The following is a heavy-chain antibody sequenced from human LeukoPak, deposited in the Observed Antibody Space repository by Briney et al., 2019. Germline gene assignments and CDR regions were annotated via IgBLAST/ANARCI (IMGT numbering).Heavy chain of an antibody. Sequence: ASVKVSCKASGYTFTGYYVHWVRQAPGQGLEWMGWINPNSGGTNYAQKFQGWVTMTRDTSISTAYMELSRLRSDDTAVYYCARARIAVAGTPYYYYGMDVWGQGTTVTVSS. CDR2: INPNSGGT. V-gene: IGHV1-2*04. D-gene: IGHD6-19*01. CDR3: ARARIAVAGTPYYYYGMDV. CDR1: GYTFTGYY. J-gene: IGHJ6*02.